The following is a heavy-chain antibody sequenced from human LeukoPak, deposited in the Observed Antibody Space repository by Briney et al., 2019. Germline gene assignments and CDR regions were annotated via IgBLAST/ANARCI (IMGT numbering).Heavy chain of an antibody. D-gene: IGHD4-17*01. CDR1: GFTFSNYS. V-gene: IGHV3-48*01. CDR2: ISSSSNTI. CDR3: ARPIYGATSY. J-gene: IGHJ4*02. Sequence: PGGSLRLSCAASGFTFSNYSMNWVRQAPGKGLEWISYISSSSNTIYYADSVKGRFTISRDNAKNSLYLQMNSLRAEDTAVYYCARPIYGATSYWGQGTLVTISS.